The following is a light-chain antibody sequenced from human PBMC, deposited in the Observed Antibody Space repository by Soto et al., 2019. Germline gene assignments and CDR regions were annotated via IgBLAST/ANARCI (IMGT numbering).Light chain of an antibody. CDR1: QRSNIY. CDR2: SAS. J-gene: IGKJ1*01. V-gene: IGKV1-6*02. Sequence: AIQMTQSPSSLSTSIGDRVTLTCRASQRSNIYLNWYRQKPGKAPELLIYSASNLQSGVPSRFSGSGSGTDFTLTISGLQSEDFATYYCLQDYNYPRTFGQGTKVDIK. CDR3: LQDYNYPRT.